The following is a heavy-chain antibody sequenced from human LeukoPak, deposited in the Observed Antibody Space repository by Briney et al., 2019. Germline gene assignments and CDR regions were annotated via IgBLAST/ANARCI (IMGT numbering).Heavy chain of an antibody. CDR3: ASGGLPYYFDY. V-gene: IGHV3-11*04. CDR1: GFTFSDYY. D-gene: IGHD3-16*01. J-gene: IGHJ4*02. CDR2: IGSSGSTI. Sequence: PGGSLRLSCAASGFTFSDYYMSGIRQAPGKGLEWVSYIGSSGSTIYYADSVKGRFTISRDNAKNSLYLQMNSLRAEDTAVYYCASGGLPYYFDYWGQGTLVTVSS.